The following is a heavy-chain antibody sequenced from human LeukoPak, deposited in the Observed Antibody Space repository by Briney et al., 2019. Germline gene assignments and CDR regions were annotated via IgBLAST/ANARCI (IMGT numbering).Heavy chain of an antibody. J-gene: IGHJ6*03. CDR3: ARELIIGGYDFWSGYYTWTATYYYYYMDV. D-gene: IGHD3-3*01. V-gene: IGHV1-18*01. Sequence: ASVKVSCKASGYTFTSYGFSWVRQAPGQGLEWMGWISAYNGNTNFAQKFQGRVTLTRDTSASTAYMELRSLRSDDTAVYYCARELIIGGYDFWSGYYTWTATYYYYYMDVWGKGTTVTVSS. CDR1: GYTFTSYG. CDR2: ISAYNGNT.